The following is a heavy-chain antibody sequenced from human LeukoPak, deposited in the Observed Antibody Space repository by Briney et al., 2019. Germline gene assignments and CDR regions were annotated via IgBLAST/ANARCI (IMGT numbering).Heavy chain of an antibody. CDR3: AKRYSSGWHLGLQAFDY. Sequence: GGSLRLSCAASGFTFSSYAMSWVRQAPGKGLEWVSAISGSGGSTYYADSVKGRFTISRDNSKNTLYLQMNSLRAEDTAVYYCAKRYSSGWHLGLQAFDYWGQGTLVTVSS. J-gene: IGHJ4*02. D-gene: IGHD6-19*01. CDR1: GFTFSSYA. V-gene: IGHV3-23*01. CDR2: ISGSGGST.